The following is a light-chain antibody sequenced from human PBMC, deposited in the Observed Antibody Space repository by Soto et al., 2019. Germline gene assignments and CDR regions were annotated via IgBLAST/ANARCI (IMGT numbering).Light chain of an antibody. V-gene: IGKV1-5*03. CDR2: KTS. CDR3: QQYNSNPLT. J-gene: IGKJ4*01. Sequence: DIQMTQSPSTLSASVGDRVTITCRASQSFSSWLAWYQQKPGKAPKLLIYKTSTLESGVPSRFSGSGSGTEFTLTISSLQPDDFVTYYCQQYNSNPLTFGGGTKVEI. CDR1: QSFSSW.